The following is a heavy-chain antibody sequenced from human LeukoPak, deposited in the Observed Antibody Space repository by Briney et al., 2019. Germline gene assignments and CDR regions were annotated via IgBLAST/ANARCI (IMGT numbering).Heavy chain of an antibody. CDR3: ARHVWLQPFDY. CDR2: IYYSGST. D-gene: IGHD3-9*01. CDR1: GGSMNSYY. J-gene: IGHJ4*02. V-gene: IGHV4-59*08. Sequence: PSETLSLTCTVSGGSMNSYYWSWIRQSPGKGLEWIGYIYYSGSTNYNPSLKSRVTISVDTSKNQFSLKLSSVTAADTAVYYCARHVWLQPFDYWGQGTLVTVSS.